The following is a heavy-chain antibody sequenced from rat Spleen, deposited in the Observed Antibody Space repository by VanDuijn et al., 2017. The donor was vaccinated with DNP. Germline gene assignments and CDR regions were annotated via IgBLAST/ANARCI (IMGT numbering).Heavy chain of an antibody. CDR2: ISHDGNST. CDR3: TTADF. J-gene: IGHJ2*01. V-gene: IGHV5-20*01. CDR1: GFTFNNYG. Sequence: EVQLVESGGGLVQPGGSLKLSCVASGFTFNNYGMAWVRQAPTKGLEWVAAISHDGNSTYYRDSVKGRFTISRENAKGSLDLQMDSLRSEDTAIYYCTTADFWGQGVMVTVSS.